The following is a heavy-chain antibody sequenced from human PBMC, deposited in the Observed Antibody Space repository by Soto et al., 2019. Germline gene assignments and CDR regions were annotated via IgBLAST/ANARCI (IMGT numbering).Heavy chain of an antibody. J-gene: IGHJ5*02. CDR2: INPESGGT. D-gene: IGHD6-13*01. Sequence: ASVKVSCKTSGYTFTNYYIHWVRQAPGQGLECMGWINPESGGTMFAQKFQGRVTMTRDTSISTVYMELTSLSSDDTAVYYCARGSSWNSNWFDPLGQGTLVTVSS. CDR1: GYTFTNYY. V-gene: IGHV1-2*02. CDR3: ARGSSWNSNWFDP.